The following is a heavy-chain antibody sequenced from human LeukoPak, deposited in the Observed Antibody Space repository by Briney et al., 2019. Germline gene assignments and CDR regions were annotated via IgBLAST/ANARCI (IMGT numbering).Heavy chain of an antibody. CDR2: INPNSGGT. CDR1: GYTFTSYD. J-gene: IGHJ6*03. V-gene: IGHV1-2*02. CDR3: ARDEARIAAAGAGDEGYYYYYMDV. Sequence: ASVKVSCKASGYTFTSYDINWVRQAPGQGLEWMGWINPNSGGTNYAQKFQGRVTMTRDTSISTAYMELSRLRSDDTAVYYCARDEARIAAAGAGDEGYYYYYMDVWGKGTTVTVSS. D-gene: IGHD6-13*01.